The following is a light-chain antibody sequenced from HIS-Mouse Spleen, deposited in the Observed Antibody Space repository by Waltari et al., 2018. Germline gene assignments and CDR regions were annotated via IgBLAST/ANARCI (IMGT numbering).Light chain of an antibody. J-gene: IGLJ2*01. CDR1: VLAKKKY. CDR3: YSAADNSGV. CDR2: KDS. V-gene: IGLV3-27*01. Sequence: SYELTQPSSVSVSPGQTARITCPGDVLAKKKYARWFQQKPGQAPVLVIYKDSERPSGIPERFSGSSSGTTVTLTISGAQVEDEADYYCYSAADNSGVFGGGTKLTVL.